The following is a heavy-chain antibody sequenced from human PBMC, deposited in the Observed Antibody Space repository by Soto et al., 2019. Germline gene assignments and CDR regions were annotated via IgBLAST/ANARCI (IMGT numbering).Heavy chain of an antibody. V-gene: IGHV1-69*01. CDR1: GGAFSSFD. Sequence: QVQLVQSGAEVKKPGSSVKVSCKASGGAFSSFDISWVRQAPGLGLEWMGGSIPVLGTTSYAQKFQGRITITADASTRTAHMGLYSLRPDDTAIYYCARARAERARSYDFWGCSFDSWGQGTLVTVSS. CDR3: ARARAERARSYDFWGCSFDS. D-gene: IGHD3-3*01. J-gene: IGHJ4*02. CDR2: SIPVLGTT.